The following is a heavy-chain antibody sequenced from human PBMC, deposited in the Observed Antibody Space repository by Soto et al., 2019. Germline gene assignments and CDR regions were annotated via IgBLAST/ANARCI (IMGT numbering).Heavy chain of an antibody. J-gene: IGHJ6*03. V-gene: IGHV4-31*03. D-gene: IGHD3-10*01. Sequence: QVQLQESGPGLVKPSQTLSLTCTVSGGSISSGGYYWSWIRQHPGKGLEWIGYIYYSGSTYYNPSLKSRVTISVDPSKNQFSLKLSSVTAADTAVYYCARGSGSSLLYYYYYMDVWGKGTTVTVSS. CDR2: IYYSGST. CDR3: ARGSGSSLLYYYYYMDV. CDR1: GGSISSGGYY.